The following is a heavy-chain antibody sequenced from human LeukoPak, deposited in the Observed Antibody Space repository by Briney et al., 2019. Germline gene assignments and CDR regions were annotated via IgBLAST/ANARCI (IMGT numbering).Heavy chain of an antibody. D-gene: IGHD2-15*01. CDR3: ARHPFATPFDH. Sequence: SETLSLTCAVSGDSINSFYWSWIRQPPGKGLEWIGYVFHTGDTNSNPSLQSRVTVSLDTSTSQVSLRLTSVTAADTAVYYCARHPFATPFDHWGRGILVTVSS. CDR2: VFHTGDT. CDR1: GDSINSFY. J-gene: IGHJ4*02. V-gene: IGHV4-59*08.